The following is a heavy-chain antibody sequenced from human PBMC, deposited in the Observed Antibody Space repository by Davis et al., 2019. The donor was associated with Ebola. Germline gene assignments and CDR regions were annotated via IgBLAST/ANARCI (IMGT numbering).Heavy chain of an antibody. Sequence: ASVTVSCKASGYTFKNYAISWVRQAPGQGLEWMGWISAYNGNTNYAQIFQGRVTMTTDTSTGTAYMELGSLGYDDTAGYLCARTSIVETSTTAYDIWGEGTVVTVSS. D-gene: IGHD1-26*01. CDR2: ISAYNGNT. J-gene: IGHJ3*02. V-gene: IGHV1-18*01. CDR3: ARTSIVETSTTAYDI. CDR1: GYTFKNYA.